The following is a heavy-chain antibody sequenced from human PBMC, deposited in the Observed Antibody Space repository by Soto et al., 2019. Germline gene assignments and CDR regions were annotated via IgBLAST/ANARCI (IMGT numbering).Heavy chain of an antibody. J-gene: IGHJ4*02. CDR2: FDPEDGEP. D-gene: IGHD6-13*01. CDR3: ATSNLYSSSWYARLWVY. Sequence: QVQLVQSGAEVKKPGALVKVSCKVSGYTLTELSMHWVRQAPGKGLEWMGGFDPEDGEPIYAQKFQGRVTMTEDTSTDTAYMELSSLRSEDTAMYYCATSNLYSSSWYARLWVYWGQGTLVTVSS. CDR1: GYTLTELS. V-gene: IGHV1-24*01.